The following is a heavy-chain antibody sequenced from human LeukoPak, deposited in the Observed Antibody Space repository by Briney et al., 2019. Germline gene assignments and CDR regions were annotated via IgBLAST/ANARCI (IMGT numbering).Heavy chain of an antibody. D-gene: IGHD6-19*01. CDR2: MNPNSGNT. J-gene: IGHJ5*02. Sequence: GASVKVSCKASGYTFTSYDINWVRQATGQELEWMGWMNPNSGNTGYAQKFQGRVTMTRNTSISTAYMELSSLRSEDTAVYYRARGRRERYSSGWTRGNNWFDPWGQGTLVTVSS. CDR3: ARGRRERYSSGWTRGNNWFDP. V-gene: IGHV1-8*01. CDR1: GYTFTSYD.